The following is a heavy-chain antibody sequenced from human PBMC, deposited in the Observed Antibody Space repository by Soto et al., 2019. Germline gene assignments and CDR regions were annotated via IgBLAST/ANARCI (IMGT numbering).Heavy chain of an antibody. D-gene: IGHD3-16*01. CDR1: GYIFNSFG. CDR3: ARRWTKGEIDY. Sequence: QVQLVQSGGEVKKPGASVKVSCKASGYIFNSFGISWVRQAPGQGLEWMGWISAYTGNTKYAQNFQGRVTMTTNTSTSTAYMELRRLRSDDTAVYYCARRWTKGEIDYWGQGTLVTVSS. J-gene: IGHJ4*02. V-gene: IGHV1-18*01. CDR2: ISAYTGNT.